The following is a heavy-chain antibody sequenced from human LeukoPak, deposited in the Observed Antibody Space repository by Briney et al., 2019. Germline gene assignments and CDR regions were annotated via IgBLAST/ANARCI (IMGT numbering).Heavy chain of an antibody. CDR1: GGSISSYY. CDR3: ARVDYYGSGSYEWFDP. V-gene: IGHV4-59*01. Sequence: SETLSLTCTVSGGSISSYYWSWIRQPPGKVLEWIGYIYYSGSTNYNPSLKSRVTISVDTSKNQFSLKLSSVTAADTAVYYCARVDYYGSGSYEWFDPWGQGTLVTVSS. D-gene: IGHD3-10*01. J-gene: IGHJ5*02. CDR2: IYYSGST.